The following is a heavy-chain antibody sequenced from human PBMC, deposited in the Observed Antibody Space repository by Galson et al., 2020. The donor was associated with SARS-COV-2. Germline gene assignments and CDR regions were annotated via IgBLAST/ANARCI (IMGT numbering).Heavy chain of an antibody. Sequence: RMETSETLSLTCTVSGGSISSYYWSWIRQPAGKGLEWIGRIYTSGSTNYNPSLKSRVTMSVDTSKNQFSLKLSSVTAADTAVYYCARGPVETFDVWGSYRNDAFDIWGQGTMVTVSS. V-gene: IGHV4-4*07. D-gene: IGHD3-16*02. CDR3: ARGPVETFDVWGSYRNDAFDI. J-gene: IGHJ3*02. CDR1: GGSISSYY. CDR2: IYTSGST.